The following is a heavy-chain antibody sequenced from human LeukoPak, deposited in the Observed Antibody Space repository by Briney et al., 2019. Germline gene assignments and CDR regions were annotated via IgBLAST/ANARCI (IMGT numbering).Heavy chain of an antibody. CDR1: GYTFTSYD. CDR3: AREGAPIVGATNWFDP. Sequence: GASVKVSCKASGYTFTSYDINWVRQATGQGLEWMGWMNPNSGNTGYAQKFQGRVTITRNTSISTAYMELSSLRSEDTAVYYCAREGAPIVGATNWFDPWGQGTLVTVSS. CDR2: MNPNSGNT. V-gene: IGHV1-8*03. D-gene: IGHD1-26*01. J-gene: IGHJ5*02.